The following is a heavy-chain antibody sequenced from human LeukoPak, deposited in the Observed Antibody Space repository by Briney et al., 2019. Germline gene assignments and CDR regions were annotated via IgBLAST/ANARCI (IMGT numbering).Heavy chain of an antibody. V-gene: IGHV1-69*01. CDR1: GGTFSSYA. D-gene: IGHD3-22*01. J-gene: IGHJ4*02. CDR3: ARDPYYYDSSGYYFDY. Sequence: SVKVSCKASGGTFSSYAISWVRQAPGQGLEWMGGIIPIFGTANYAQKFQGRVTITADESTSTAYMELSSLRSEDTAGYYCARDPYYYDSSGYYFDYWGQGTLVTVSS. CDR2: IIPIFGTA.